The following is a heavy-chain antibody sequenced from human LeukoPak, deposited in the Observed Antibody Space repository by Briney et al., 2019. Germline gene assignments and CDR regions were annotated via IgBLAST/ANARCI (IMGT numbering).Heavy chain of an antibody. J-gene: IGHJ4*02. Sequence: SETLSLTCTVSGGSISNYYWSWIRQPAGKGLEWIGRMYSSGTTGYNPSLRSRVTMSVDTSKNQFFLNLRSVTAADTAVYYCARDPSLFAGYFDYWGQGTLVTVSS. CDR3: ARDPSLFAGYFDY. CDR1: GGSISNYY. V-gene: IGHV4-4*07. CDR2: MYSSGTT. D-gene: IGHD3-10*01.